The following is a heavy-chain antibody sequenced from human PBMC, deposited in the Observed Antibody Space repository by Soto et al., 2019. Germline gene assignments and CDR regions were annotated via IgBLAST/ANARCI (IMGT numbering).Heavy chain of an antibody. D-gene: IGHD2-15*01. Sequence: QVQLQESGPGLVKPSQTLSLTCTVSGGSISSGGYYWSWIRQHPGKGLEGIGYIYYSGSTYYNPSLKSRVTISVDTSKNQFSLKLSSVTAADTAVYYCAGYCSGGSCFRHEYFQHWGQGTLVTVSS. CDR3: AGYCSGGSCFRHEYFQH. J-gene: IGHJ1*01. CDR2: IYYSGST. V-gene: IGHV4-31*03. CDR1: GGSISSGGYY.